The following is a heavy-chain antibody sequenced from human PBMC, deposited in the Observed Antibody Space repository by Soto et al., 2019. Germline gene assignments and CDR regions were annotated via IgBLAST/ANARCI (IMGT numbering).Heavy chain of an antibody. Sequence: ASVRVSCTASGYTFTGCFLHWVRQAPGQGLEWMGWINPNTGGLNYAQKFQVRVTLTRDTSISTVYMELSRLASDDTAIYYCARSLSTIGARPDFWGQGTLVTVSS. D-gene: IGHD6-6*01. CDR3: ARSLSTIGARPDF. V-gene: IGHV1-2*02. CDR2: INPNTGGL. J-gene: IGHJ4*02. CDR1: GYTFTGCF.